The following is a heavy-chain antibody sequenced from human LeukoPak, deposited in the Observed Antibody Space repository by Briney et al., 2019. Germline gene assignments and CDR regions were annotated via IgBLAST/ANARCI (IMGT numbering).Heavy chain of an antibody. CDR2: IKQDGSEK. V-gene: IGHV3-7*03. D-gene: IGHD1-26*01. CDR1: GFTFSSYW. CDR3: ARVGSGSYIDY. J-gene: IGHJ4*02. Sequence: PGGSLRLFCAASGFTFSSYWMSWVRQAPGKGLEWVANIKQDGSEKYYVDSVKGRFTISRDNAKNSLYLQMNSLRAEDTAVYYCARVGSGSYIDYWGQGTLVTVSS.